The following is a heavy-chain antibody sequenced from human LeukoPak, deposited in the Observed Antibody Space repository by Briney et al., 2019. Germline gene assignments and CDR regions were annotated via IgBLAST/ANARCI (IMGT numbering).Heavy chain of an antibody. D-gene: IGHD5-18*01. V-gene: IGHV3-23*01. Sequence: PGGSLRLSCTASRLTFSTYAMNWVRQAPGKGLEWVSSISSGGDNTHYADSVKGRFTISRDNSKNTLYLQMNSLRADDTAIYYCVRRGYSYGVFDYRGQGTLVTVSS. J-gene: IGHJ4*02. CDR2: ISSGGDNT. CDR1: RLTFSTYA. CDR3: VRRGYSYGVFDY.